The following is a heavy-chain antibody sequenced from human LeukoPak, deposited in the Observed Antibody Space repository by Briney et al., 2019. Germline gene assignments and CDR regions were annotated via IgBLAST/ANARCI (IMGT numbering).Heavy chain of an antibody. D-gene: IGHD4-17*01. CDR2: IYYSGST. CDR3: AREITTVTPTFDY. J-gene: IGHJ4*02. CDR1: GGSISSGGYY. V-gene: IGHV4-30-4*08. Sequence: PSQTLSLTCTVSGGSISSGGYYWSWIRQHPGKGLEWIGYIYYSGSTYYNPSLKSRVTISVDTSKNQFSLKLSSVTAADTAVYYCAREITTVTPTFDYWGQGTLVTVSS.